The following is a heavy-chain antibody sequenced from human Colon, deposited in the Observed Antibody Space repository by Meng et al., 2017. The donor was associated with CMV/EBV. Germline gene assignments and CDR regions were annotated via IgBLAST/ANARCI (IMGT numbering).Heavy chain of an antibody. V-gene: IGHV1-46*01. D-gene: IGHD4-11*01. CDR2: INPSGGST. Sequence: ASVKVSCKASGYTFTSYYMHWVRQAPGQGLEWMGIINPSGGSTSYAQKFQGRVTMTRDTSTSTVYMELSSLRSEDTAVYYCASTDPWSNYPYYYYYGMDVWGQGTTVTVSS. J-gene: IGHJ6*02. CDR1: GYTFTSYY. CDR3: ASTDPWSNYPYYYYYGMDV.